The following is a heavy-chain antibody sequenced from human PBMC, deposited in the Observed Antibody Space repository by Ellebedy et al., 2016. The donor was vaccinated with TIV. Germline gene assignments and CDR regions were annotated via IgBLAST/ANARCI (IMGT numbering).Heavy chain of an antibody. Sequence: ASVKVSCXASGYTFTSYGISWVRQAPGQGLEWMGWISAYNGNTNHAQKLQGRVTMTTDTSTSTAYMELRSLRSDDTAVYYCARDQYSSSWYVTYYYYYYGMDVWGQGTTVTVSS. V-gene: IGHV1-18*04. CDR2: ISAYNGNT. CDR3: ARDQYSSSWYVTYYYYYYGMDV. CDR1: GYTFTSYG. D-gene: IGHD6-13*01. J-gene: IGHJ6*02.